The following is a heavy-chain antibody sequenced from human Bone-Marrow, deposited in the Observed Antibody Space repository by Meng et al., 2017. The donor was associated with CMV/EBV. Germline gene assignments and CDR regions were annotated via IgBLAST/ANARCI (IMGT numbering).Heavy chain of an antibody. CDR2: IYHSGST. D-gene: IGHD4/OR15-4a*01. CDR1: GDSISSGSISSGDYY. V-gene: IGHV4-30-4*08. J-gene: IGHJ5*02. Sequence: SETLSLTCTVSGDSISSGSISSGDYYWSWVRQPPGKGLEWIGYIYHSGSTYFNPSLKSRVTISVDTSKNQFSLKLSSVTAADTAMYYCARYEYGDNWFDPWGQGTRVTVSS. CDR3: ARYEYGDNWFDP.